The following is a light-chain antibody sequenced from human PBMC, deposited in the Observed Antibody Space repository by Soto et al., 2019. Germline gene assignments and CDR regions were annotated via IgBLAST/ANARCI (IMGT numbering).Light chain of an antibody. CDR1: QSLLHTNAHKY. V-gene: IGKV2-28*01. CDR3: MQALQAPYT. J-gene: IGKJ2*01. CDR2: LGS. Sequence: DIVMTQSPLSLRVSPGEPASISCRSSQSLLHTNAHKYLDWYLQKPGQSPQLLIYLGSSRASGVPDRFSGSGSGTDFTLKISRVEAEDVGVYYCMQALQAPYTFGHGTKLEIK.